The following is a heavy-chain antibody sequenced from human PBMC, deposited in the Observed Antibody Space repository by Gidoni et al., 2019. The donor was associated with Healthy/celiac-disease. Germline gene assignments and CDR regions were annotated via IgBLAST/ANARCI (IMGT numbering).Heavy chain of an antibody. CDR3: ARDVIGSGWYQGPYY. D-gene: IGHD6-19*01. V-gene: IGHV3-21*01. Sequence: EVQLVESGGGLVKPGGSLRLSCAASGCTFSSYSMNWVRQAPGKGLEGVSSISSSSSYLDYADAVKGRFTIPRANAKNPLFLQMNRLRSEDTAVYYCARDVIGSGWYQGPYYWGQGTLVTVSS. CDR2: ISSSSSYL. J-gene: IGHJ4*02. CDR1: GCTFSSYS.